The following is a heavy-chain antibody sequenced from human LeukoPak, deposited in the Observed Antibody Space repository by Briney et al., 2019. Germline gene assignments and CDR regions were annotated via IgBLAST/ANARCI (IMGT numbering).Heavy chain of an antibody. D-gene: IGHD3-10*01. CDR1: GFTFDDYA. V-gene: IGHV3-9*01. Sequence: GGSLRLSCAASGFTFDDYAMHWVRQAPGKGLEWVSGISWNSGSIGYADSVKGRFTISRDNAKNSLYLQMNSLRAEDTALYYCAKTVGSGSLTPRDYFDYWGQGTLVTVSS. CDR2: ISWNSGSI. J-gene: IGHJ4*02. CDR3: AKTVGSGSLTPRDYFDY.